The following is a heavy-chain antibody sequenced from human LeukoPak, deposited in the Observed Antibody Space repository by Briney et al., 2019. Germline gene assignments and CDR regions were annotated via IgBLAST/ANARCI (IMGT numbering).Heavy chain of an antibody. V-gene: IGHV4-34*01. CDR1: GGSFSGYY. J-gene: IGHJ6*03. CDR2: INHSGSP. D-gene: IGHD5-12*01. Sequence: SETLSLTCAVYGGSFSGYYWSWIRQPPGKGLEWIGEINHSGSPNYNPSLKSRVTISVDTSKNQFSLKLSSVTAADTAVYYCARWILGYYYYYMDVWGKGTTVTVSS. CDR3: ARWILGYYYYYMDV.